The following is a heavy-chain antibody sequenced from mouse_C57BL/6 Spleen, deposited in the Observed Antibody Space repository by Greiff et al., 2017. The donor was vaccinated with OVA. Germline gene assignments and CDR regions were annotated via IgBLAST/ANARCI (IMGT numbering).Heavy chain of an antibody. V-gene: IGHV1-69*01. Sequence: VQLQQPGAELVMPGASVKLSCKASGYTFTSYWMHWVKQRPGQGLEWIGEIYPSSSNTNYNQKFKGKSTLTVDTSSSTAYMQLSSLTSEDSAVYYCARKSKGIAYWYIDVWGTGTTVTVSS. D-gene: IGHD2-5*01. CDR1: GYTFTSYW. J-gene: IGHJ1*03. CDR3: ARKSKGIAYWYIDV. CDR2: IYPSSSNT.